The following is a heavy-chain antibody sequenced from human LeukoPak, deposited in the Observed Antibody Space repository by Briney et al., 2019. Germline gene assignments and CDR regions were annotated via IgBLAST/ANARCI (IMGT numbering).Heavy chain of an antibody. D-gene: IGHD3-9*01. V-gene: IGHV3-23*01. J-gene: IGHJ4*02. CDR3: AKADYDILTGYSF. CDR2: VGGSGYTT. CDR1: GFTFSSYP. Sequence: PGLSLRLSCAASGFTFSSYPMSWVRQAPGKGLEWVSAVGGSGYTTYYADSVKGRFTISRDNSKNTVYLHMDSLRAEDTAVYYCAKADYDILTGYSFWGQGTLVTVSS.